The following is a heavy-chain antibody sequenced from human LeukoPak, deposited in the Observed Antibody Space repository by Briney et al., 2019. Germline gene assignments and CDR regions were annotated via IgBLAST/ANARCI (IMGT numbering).Heavy chain of an antibody. V-gene: IGHV4-61*08. CDR3: ARESVAVAGTVDY. CDR2: IYFSGST. J-gene: IGHJ4*02. CDR1: GGSISS. Sequence: PSETLSLTCTVSGGSISSFYWSWFYWSWIRQPPGKGLEWIGYIYFSGSTNYNPSLKSRVTISVDTSKNQFSLKLTSVTAADTAVYYCARESVAVAGTVDYWGQGTLVTVSS. D-gene: IGHD6-19*01.